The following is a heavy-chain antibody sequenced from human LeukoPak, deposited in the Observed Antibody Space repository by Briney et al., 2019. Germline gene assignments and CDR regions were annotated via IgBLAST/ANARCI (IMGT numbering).Heavy chain of an antibody. Sequence: GGSLRLSCAASGFTVSSNYMSWVRQAPGKGLEWVSVIYSGGSTYYADSVKGRFTISRDNSKNTLYLQMNSLRAEDTAVYYCAKVGYDSSGYRAHGDCFDYWGQGTLVTVSS. D-gene: IGHD3-22*01. CDR3: AKVGYDSSGYRAHGDCFDY. CDR1: GFTVSSNY. V-gene: IGHV3-53*01. CDR2: IYSGGST. J-gene: IGHJ4*02.